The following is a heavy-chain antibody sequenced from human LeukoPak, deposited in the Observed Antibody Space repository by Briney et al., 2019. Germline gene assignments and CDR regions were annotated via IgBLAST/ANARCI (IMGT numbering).Heavy chain of an antibody. Sequence: SETLSLTCTVSGVSISSSSYYWGWIRQPPGKGLEWIGSIYYSGSTYYDPSLKSRVTISVDTSKNQFSLKLSSVTAADTAVYYRARDPRIAVAGTYWGQGTLVTVSS. CDR2: IYYSGST. D-gene: IGHD6-19*01. V-gene: IGHV4-39*07. J-gene: IGHJ4*02. CDR1: GVSISSSSYY. CDR3: ARDPRIAVAGTY.